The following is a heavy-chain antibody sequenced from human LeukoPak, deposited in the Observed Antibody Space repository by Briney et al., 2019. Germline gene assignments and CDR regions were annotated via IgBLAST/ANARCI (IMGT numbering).Heavy chain of an antibody. Sequence: PAGSLTLSCAASGFTFDDYAMHWLRQAPGKGLEWVSLISGDGGSTYYADSVKGRFNISRDNSKNSLYLQMNSLRTEDTALYYCAKGFGELGYDYWGQGTLVTVSS. J-gene: IGHJ4*02. V-gene: IGHV3-43*02. CDR2: ISGDGGST. CDR1: GFTFDDYA. D-gene: IGHD3-10*01. CDR3: AKGFGELGYDY.